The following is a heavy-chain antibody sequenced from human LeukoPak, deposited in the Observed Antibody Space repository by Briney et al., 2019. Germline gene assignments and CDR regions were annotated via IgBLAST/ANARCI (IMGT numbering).Heavy chain of an antibody. CDR1: GFTVSSNY. CDR2: IYMGGST. D-gene: IGHD2-21*02. CDR3: ARRYCGGDCYFDY. Sequence: GRSLRLSCAPSGFTVSSNYMSWVRQAPGKGLEWVSVIYMGGSTYYADTVKGRFTISRDNSKNTLYIQRSSLRTEATAVNYCARRYCGGDCYFDYWGQGTLVTVSS. J-gene: IGHJ4*02. V-gene: IGHV3-53*01.